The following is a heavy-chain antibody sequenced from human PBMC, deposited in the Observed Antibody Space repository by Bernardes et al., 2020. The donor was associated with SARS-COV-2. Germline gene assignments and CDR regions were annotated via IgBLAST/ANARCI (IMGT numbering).Heavy chain of an antibody. CDR1: GYTFSDYY. D-gene: IGHD2-21*01. Sequence: ASVKVSCKASGYTFSDYYIHWLLQAPGQGFEWMGWISPKSGATNYAQKFQGRVTMTRDTAISTEYMQLSRLTSDDTAVYYCARTFYYDRGGDSVFDQWGQGTLVSVS. CDR2: ISPKSGAT. V-gene: IGHV1-2*02. J-gene: IGHJ4*02. CDR3: ARTFYYDRGGDSVFDQ.